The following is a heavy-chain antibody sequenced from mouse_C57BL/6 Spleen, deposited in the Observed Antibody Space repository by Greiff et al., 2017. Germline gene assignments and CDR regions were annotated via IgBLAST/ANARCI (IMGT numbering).Heavy chain of an antibody. D-gene: IGHD1-1*01. V-gene: IGHV5-17*01. Sequence: EVKLVESGGGLVKPGGSLKLSCAASGFTFSDYGMHWVRQAPEKGLEWVAYISSGSSTIYYAATVKGRFTISRDNAKNTLFLQMTRLRSEDTAMYYCARGGSSYAMDYWGQGTSVTVSS. CDR1: GFTFSDYG. J-gene: IGHJ4*01. CDR2: ISSGSSTI. CDR3: ARGGSSYAMDY.